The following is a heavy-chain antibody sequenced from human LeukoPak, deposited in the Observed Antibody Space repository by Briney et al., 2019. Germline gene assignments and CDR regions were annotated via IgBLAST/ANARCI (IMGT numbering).Heavy chain of an antibody. CDR1: GFTFSSYA. CDR3: ARDTAMRTNWFDP. D-gene: IGHD5-18*01. CDR2: ISYDGSNT. V-gene: IGHV3-30-3*01. J-gene: IGHJ5*02. Sequence: GGSLRLSCAASGFTFSSYAMHWVRQAPGKGLEWVAVISYDGSNTYYADSVKGRFTISRDNSKNTLYLQMNSLRAEDTAVYYCARDTAMRTNWFDPWGQGTLVTVSS.